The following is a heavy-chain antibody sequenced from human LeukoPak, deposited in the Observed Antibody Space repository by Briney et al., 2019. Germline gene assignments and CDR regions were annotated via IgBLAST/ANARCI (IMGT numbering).Heavy chain of an antibody. Sequence: GESLKISCKASGYRFTSHWIGWVRQTPRKGLEWMGIINPSHSDTRYSPSYQGQVTISVDKSINTAYLQWSSLKASDTAMYYCASPGQTNAFYIWGRGTMVTVSS. CDR2: INPSHSDT. CDR1: GYRFTSHW. D-gene: IGHD1/OR15-1a*01. V-gene: IGHV5-51*01. J-gene: IGHJ3*02. CDR3: ASPGQTNAFYI.